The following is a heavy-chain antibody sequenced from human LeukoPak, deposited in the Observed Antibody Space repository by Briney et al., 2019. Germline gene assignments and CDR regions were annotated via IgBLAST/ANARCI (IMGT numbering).Heavy chain of an antibody. J-gene: IGHJ4*02. Sequence: SETLSLTCTVSGGSISSYYWSWIRQPPGKGLEWIGYIYYSGSTNYNPSLKGRVTISVDTSKNQFSLKLSSVTTADTAVYYYARDTAMVGLVDYWGQGTLVTVSS. V-gene: IGHV4-59*01. CDR2: IYYSGST. CDR1: GGSISSYY. CDR3: ARDTAMVGLVDY. D-gene: IGHD5-18*01.